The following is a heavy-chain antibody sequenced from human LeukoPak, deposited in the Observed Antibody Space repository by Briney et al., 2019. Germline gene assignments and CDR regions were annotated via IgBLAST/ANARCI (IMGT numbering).Heavy chain of an antibody. J-gene: IGHJ6*02. V-gene: IGHV4-61*02. CDR2: IYTSGST. D-gene: IGHD3-10*01. CDR1: GGSISSGSYY. Sequence: SQTLSLTCTVSGGSISSGSYYWSWIRQPAGKGLEWIGRIYTSGSTNYNPSLKSRVTISVDTSKNQLSLKLSSVTAADTAVYYCARKYYLDVWGQGTTVTVSS. CDR3: ARKYYLDV.